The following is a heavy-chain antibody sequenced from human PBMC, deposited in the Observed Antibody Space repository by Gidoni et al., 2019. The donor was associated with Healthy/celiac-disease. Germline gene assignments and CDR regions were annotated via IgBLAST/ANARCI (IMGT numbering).Heavy chain of an antibody. V-gene: IGHV4-4*07. CDR1: GGSISRYY. J-gene: IGHJ4*02. Sequence: QVQLQESGPGLVKPSETLSLACTVPGGSISRYYWTWIRQPAGKGLEWIGRIYTSGSTNYNPSLKSRVTMSVDTSKNQFSLKLRSVTAADTAMYFCARDWSAAHFDYWGQGTLVTVSS. CDR3: ARDWSAAHFDY. D-gene: IGHD2-8*02. CDR2: IYTSGST.